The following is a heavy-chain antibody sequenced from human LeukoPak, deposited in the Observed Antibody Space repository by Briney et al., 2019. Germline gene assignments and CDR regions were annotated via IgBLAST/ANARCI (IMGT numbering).Heavy chain of an antibody. J-gene: IGHJ4*02. CDR2: IKSKTDGGTT. V-gene: IGHV3-15*01. D-gene: IGHD3-22*01. Sequence: PGGSLRLSCAASGFTFSNAWMSWVRQAPGKGLEWVGRIKSKTDGGTTDYAAPVKGRFTISRDDSKNTLYLQMNSLKTEDTAVYYCTTEYYYDSSGYYQWAEDFDYWGQGTLVTVSS. CDR3: TTEYYYDSSGYYQWAEDFDY. CDR1: GFTFSNAW.